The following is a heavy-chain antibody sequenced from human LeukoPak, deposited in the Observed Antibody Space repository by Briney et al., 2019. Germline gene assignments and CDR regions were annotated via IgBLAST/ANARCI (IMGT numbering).Heavy chain of an antibody. J-gene: IGHJ4*02. V-gene: IGHV1-24*01. CDR2: FDPEEGET. D-gene: IGHD1-26*01. Sequence: ASVKVSCKTSGYTFTELSMQWVRQAPGKGLEWMGGFDPEEGETIYAQKFQGRVTITADESTSTAYMELSSLRSEDTAVYYCARGFSGSYFDYWGQGTLVTVSS. CDR1: GYTFTELS. CDR3: ARGFSGSYFDY.